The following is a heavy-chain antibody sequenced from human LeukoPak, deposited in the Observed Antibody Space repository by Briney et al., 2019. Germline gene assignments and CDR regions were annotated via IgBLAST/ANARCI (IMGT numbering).Heavy chain of an antibody. J-gene: IGHJ4*02. D-gene: IGHD4/OR15-4a*01. CDR2: IIPIFGTA. CDR3: ARDDYAWNQFDY. CDR1: GGTFSSYA. Sequence: SVKVSCKASGGTFSSYAISWVRQAPGQGLEWMGGIIPIFGTANYAQKFQGRVTITADKSTSTAYMELSSLRSEDTAVYYCARDDYAWNQFDYWGQGTLVTVSS. V-gene: IGHV1-69*06.